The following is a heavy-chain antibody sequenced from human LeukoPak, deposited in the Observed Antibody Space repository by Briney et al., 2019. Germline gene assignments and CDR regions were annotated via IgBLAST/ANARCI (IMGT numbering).Heavy chain of an antibody. D-gene: IGHD6-19*01. CDR3: ARMGGVAGSDY. Sequence: GAPVKVSCKASGGTFSSYSISWVRQAPGQGLEWMGGVIPIFGTANYAQKFQGRVTITADKSTSTAYMELSSLRSEDTAVYYCARMGGVAGSDYWGQGTLVTVSS. CDR1: GGTFSSYS. V-gene: IGHV1-69*06. CDR2: VIPIFGTA. J-gene: IGHJ4*02.